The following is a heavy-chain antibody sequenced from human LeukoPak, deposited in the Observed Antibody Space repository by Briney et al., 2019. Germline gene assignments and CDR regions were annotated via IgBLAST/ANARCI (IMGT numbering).Heavy chain of an antibody. CDR3: ARGVSDFGVAPIDY. CDR2: NYHSGST. CDR1: DYSINSGYY. D-gene: IGHD3-3*01. J-gene: IGHJ4*02. V-gene: IGHV4-38-2*02. Sequence: SETLSLACTVSDYSINSGYYWDWIRQPPGKGLEWIGSNYHSGSTYYNPSLKSRVTISVDTSKNQFSLKLSSVTAADTAVYYCARGVSDFGVAPIDYWGQGTLVTVSS.